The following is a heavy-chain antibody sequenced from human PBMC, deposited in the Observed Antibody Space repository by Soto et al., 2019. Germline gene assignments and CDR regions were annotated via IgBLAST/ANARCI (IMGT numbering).Heavy chain of an antibody. CDR1: GGTFSSYT. Sequence: QVQLVQSGAEVKKPGSSVKVSCKASGGTFSSYTISWVRQAPGQGLEWMGRIIPILGIANYAQKFQGRVTITADKSTSTSYMELSSLRSEDTAVYYCARGEGMGYCSSTSCYHPSREVVWGKGTTVTVSS. V-gene: IGHV1-69*02. J-gene: IGHJ6*04. CDR2: IIPILGIA. D-gene: IGHD2-2*01. CDR3: ARGEGMGYCSSTSCYHPSREVV.